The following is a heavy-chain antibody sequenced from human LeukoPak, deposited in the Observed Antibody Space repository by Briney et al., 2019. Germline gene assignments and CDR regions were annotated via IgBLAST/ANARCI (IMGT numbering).Heavy chain of an antibody. CDR1: GYSISSGYY. D-gene: IGHD1-1*01. CDR3: ARGKERRSPYYYYYMDV. CDR2: MYYNGNT. J-gene: IGHJ6*03. V-gene: IGHV4-38-2*02. Sequence: SETLSLTCTVSGYSISSGYYWGWIRQPPGKGLEWIGYMYYNGNTNYNPSLKGRVTISVDPSKNQFSLKLTSVTTADTAVYYCARGKERRSPYYYYYMDVWGKGTTVTISS.